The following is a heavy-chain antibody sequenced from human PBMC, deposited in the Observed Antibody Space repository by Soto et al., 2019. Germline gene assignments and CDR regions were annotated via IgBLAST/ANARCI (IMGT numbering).Heavy chain of an antibody. CDR3: ARGGSGAYYQDY. J-gene: IGHJ4*02. CDR2: INSDGSRV. Sequence: EVQLVESGGDFVQPGGSLRLSCAASGFTFSSYWMHWVRQVPGKRLVWLSRINSDGSRVNYADSVKGRFAISRDNAKNTLYLHVNSLTVEDTAVYSCARGGSGAYYQDYWGRGTLVTVSS. V-gene: IGHV3-74*01. D-gene: IGHD3-22*01. CDR1: GFTFSSYW.